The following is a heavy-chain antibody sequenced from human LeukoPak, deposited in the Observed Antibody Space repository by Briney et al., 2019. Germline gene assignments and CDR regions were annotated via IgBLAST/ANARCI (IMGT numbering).Heavy chain of an antibody. Sequence: SETLSLTCTVSGGSISSYYWSWIRQPPGKGLEWIGYIYYSGSTNYNPSLKSRVTISVDTSKNQFSLKLSSVTAADTAVYYCARRAHTAMVSHDAFDIWGQGTMVTVSS. CDR1: GGSISSYY. V-gene: IGHV4-59*08. CDR2: IYYSGST. J-gene: IGHJ3*02. CDR3: ARRAHTAMVSHDAFDI. D-gene: IGHD5-18*01.